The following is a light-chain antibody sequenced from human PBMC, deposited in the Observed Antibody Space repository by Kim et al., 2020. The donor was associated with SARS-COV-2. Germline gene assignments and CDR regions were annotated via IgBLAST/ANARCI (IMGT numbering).Light chain of an antibody. CDR2: DES. CDR1: TLRSYH. J-gene: IGLJ1*01. CDR3: NSRDSSGDHYV. Sequence: SSELTQDPVVSVVLGQTVRITCQGDTLRSYHASWYQQKPGQAPLLVIYDESTRPSGIPDRFSGSTSGSTSSLTITGARAEDEADYYCNSRDSSGDHYVFG. V-gene: IGLV3-19*01.